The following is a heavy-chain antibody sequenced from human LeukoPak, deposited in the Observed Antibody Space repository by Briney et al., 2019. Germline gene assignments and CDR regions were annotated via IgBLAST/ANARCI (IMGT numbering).Heavy chain of an antibody. J-gene: IGHJ4*02. CDR2: ISAYNGNT. V-gene: IGHV1-18*04. Sequence: ASVKVSCKASGYTFTGYYMHWVRQAPGQGLEWMGWISAYNGNTNYAQKLQGRVTMTTDTSTSTAYMELRSLRSDDTAVYYCARVSLLWFGELSNPNDYWGQGTLVTVSS. CDR1: GYTFTGYY. D-gene: IGHD3-10*01. CDR3: ARVSLLWFGELSNPNDY.